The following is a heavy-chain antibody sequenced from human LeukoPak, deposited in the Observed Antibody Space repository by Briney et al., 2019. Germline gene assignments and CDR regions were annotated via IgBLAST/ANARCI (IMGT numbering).Heavy chain of an antibody. CDR3: AKCSGWFVRGKDYYYYYMDV. CDR1: GFTFSSYS. CDR2: VSTTGGST. J-gene: IGHJ6*03. V-gene: IGHV3-23*01. D-gene: IGHD6-19*01. Sequence: GGSLRLSCAAPGFTFSSYSMNWVRQAPGKGLEWVSTVSTTGGSTYYADSVKGRFTISRDNSKDTLYLQMNSLRAEDTAVYYCAKCSGWFVRGKDYYYYYMDVWGKGTTVTVSS.